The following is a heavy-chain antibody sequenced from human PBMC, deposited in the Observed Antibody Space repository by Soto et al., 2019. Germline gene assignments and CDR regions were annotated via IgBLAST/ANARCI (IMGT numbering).Heavy chain of an antibody. CDR3: ARRGSAGVDY. V-gene: IGHV1-8*01. CDR1: GYSFTSLD. CDR2: MEPSTGRT. Sequence: QVQLVQSGAEVREPGASVKVSCKASGYSFTSLDINWVRQTAGQGLEWMGWMEPSTGRTGYAQKFQGRVTMTRDPSINTAYMELTTLTSDDTAFYYCARRGSAGVDYWGQGTLVIVSS. J-gene: IGHJ4*02. D-gene: IGHD6-19*01.